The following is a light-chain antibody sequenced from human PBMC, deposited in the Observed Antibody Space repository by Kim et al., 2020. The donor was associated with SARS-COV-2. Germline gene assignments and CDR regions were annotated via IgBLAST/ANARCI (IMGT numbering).Light chain of an antibody. CDR1: DLGDKF. J-gene: IGLJ2*01. V-gene: IGLV3-1*01. CDR2: QDA. CDR3: QAWASNTVV. Sequence: VSPGQTATITCSGGDLGDKFVCWYQQRPGQSPVLVLYQDAKRPSGIPERFSGSNSGNTATLTVSGTQAMDEAVYYCQAWASNTVVFGGGTQLTVL.